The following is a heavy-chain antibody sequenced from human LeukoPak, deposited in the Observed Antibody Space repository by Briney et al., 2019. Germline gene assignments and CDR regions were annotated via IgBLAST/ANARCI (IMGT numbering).Heavy chain of an antibody. CDR3: ARGHNAAGPTN. D-gene: IGHD6-13*01. CDR1: GYSISSGYY. V-gene: IGHV4-38-2*02. J-gene: IGHJ4*02. CDR2: IYYRGST. Sequence: PSETLSLTCTVSGYSISSGYYWGWIRQPPGKGLEWIGNIYYRGSTKYNPSLKSRVTISVDTSKNQFSLKMSSVTAADTAVYYCARGHNAAGPTNWGQGTLVTVSS.